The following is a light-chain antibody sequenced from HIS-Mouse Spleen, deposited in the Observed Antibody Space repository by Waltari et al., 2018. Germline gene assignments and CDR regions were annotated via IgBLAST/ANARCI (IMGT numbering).Light chain of an antibody. V-gene: IGLV2-11*01. CDR2: DVS. CDR1: SSDVGGYNY. CDR3: CSYAGSYPVV. J-gene: IGLJ2*01. Sequence: QYALTQPRSVSGSPGQSVTISCTGTSSDVGGYNYVSWYQQHPGKAPKLMIYDVSKRPSGVPDRFSGSKSGNTASLTISGLQAEDEADYYCCSYAGSYPVVFGGGTKLTVL.